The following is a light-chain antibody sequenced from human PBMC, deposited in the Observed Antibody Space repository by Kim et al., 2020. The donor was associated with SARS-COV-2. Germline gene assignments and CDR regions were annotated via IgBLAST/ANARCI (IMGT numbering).Light chain of an antibody. V-gene: IGKV3-15*01. CDR1: QSVRSN. CDR2: GAS. CDR3: QQNNNWPLT. Sequence: EVVMTQSPATLSVSPGERATLSGRASQSVRSNLAWYQLKPGQPPRLLIYGASTRATGIPARFSGSGSGTEFTLTISSLQSEDLAFYYCQQNNNWPLTFGGGTKVDIK. J-gene: IGKJ4*01.